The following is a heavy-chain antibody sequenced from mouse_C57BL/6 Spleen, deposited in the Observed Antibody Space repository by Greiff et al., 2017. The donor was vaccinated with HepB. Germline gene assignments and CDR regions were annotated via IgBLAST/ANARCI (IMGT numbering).Heavy chain of an antibody. Sequence: EVNLVESGGDLVKPGGSLKLSCAASGFTFSSYGMSWVRQTPDKRLEWVATISSGGSYTYYPDSVKGRFTISRDNAKNTLYLQMSSLKSEDTAMYYCARHGDYGSSHWYFDVWGTGTTVTVSS. J-gene: IGHJ1*03. D-gene: IGHD1-1*01. CDR2: ISSGGSYT. CDR1: GFTFSSYG. V-gene: IGHV5-6*01. CDR3: ARHGDYGSSHWYFDV.